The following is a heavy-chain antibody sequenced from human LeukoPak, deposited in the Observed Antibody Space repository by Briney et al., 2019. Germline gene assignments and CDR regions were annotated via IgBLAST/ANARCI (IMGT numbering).Heavy chain of an antibody. CDR1: GGTFSSYA. V-gene: IGHV1-69*05. D-gene: IGHD5/OR15-5a*01. Sequence: SVKVSCKASGGTFSSYAISWVRHAPGQGLEWMGGIIPIFGTANYAQKFQGRVTITTDESTSAAYMELSSLRSEDTDVYYCAVSTIIGPSGNWDQGGADDYYYYMDVWGKGTTVTVSS. CDR2: IIPIFGTA. J-gene: IGHJ6*03. CDR3: AVSTIIGPSGNWDQGGADDYYYYMDV.